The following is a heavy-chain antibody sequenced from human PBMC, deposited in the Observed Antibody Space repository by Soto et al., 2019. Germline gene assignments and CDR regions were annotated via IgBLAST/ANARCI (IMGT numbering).Heavy chain of an antibody. V-gene: IGHV4-61*08. Sequence: SETLSLTCSVSGDSISNSGNYWGWIRQPPGKGLEYIGYIYYSGRTYYNPSLKSRVTISVDTSKNQFSLKLSSVTAADTAVYYCARGHLGITTTGTWYDFDYWGQGTLVTVSS. CDR2: IYYSGRT. CDR1: GDSISNSGNY. J-gene: IGHJ4*02. CDR3: ARGHLGITTTGTWYDFDY. D-gene: IGHD2-15*01.